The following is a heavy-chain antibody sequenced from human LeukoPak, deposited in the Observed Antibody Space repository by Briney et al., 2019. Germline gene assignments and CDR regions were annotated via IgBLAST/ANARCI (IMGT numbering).Heavy chain of an antibody. J-gene: IGHJ5*02. D-gene: IGHD1-1*01. Sequence: PSQTLSLTCAVSGASITRTDYYWGWIRQPPGKGLEWIGYIHYSGSAYSGSAYYNPSLKSRVTIPEDTSKNQFSLNLTSTPTSDPAVYYLAGVPHWFGPWGHGALVTVSS. CDR1: GASITRTDYY. V-gene: IGHV4-30-4*01. CDR2: IHYSGSAYSGSA. CDR3: AGVPHWFGP.